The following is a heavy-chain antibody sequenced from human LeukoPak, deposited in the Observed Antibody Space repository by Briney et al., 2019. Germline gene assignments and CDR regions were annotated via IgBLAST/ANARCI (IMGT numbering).Heavy chain of an antibody. D-gene: IGHD2-21*01. CDR3: ARDPVQYCGGDRYYDY. V-gene: IGHV3-7*01. Sequence: PGGSLRLSCAASGFTFSSYWMSWVRQAPGKGLEWVANIKQDGSEKYYVDSVKGRFTISRDNAKNSLYLQMNSLRAEDTAVYYCARDPVQYCGGDRYYDYWGQGTLVTVSS. CDR2: IKQDGSEK. CDR1: GFTFSSYW. J-gene: IGHJ4*02.